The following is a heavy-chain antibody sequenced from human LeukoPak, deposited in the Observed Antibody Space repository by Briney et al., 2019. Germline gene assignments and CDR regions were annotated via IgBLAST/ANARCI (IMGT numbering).Heavy chain of an antibody. CDR1: GYTFTGYY. Sequence: ASVKVSCKASGYTFTGYYMHWVRQPPGQGLEWMGWFNPNSGDTKIAQKFQGRVTMTRDTSISTTYMELSGLRSDHTAVYYCARGPYYYDSSGFHYRGWGQGTLVTVS. J-gene: IGHJ4*02. CDR3: ARGPYYYDSSGFHYRG. D-gene: IGHD3-22*01. CDR2: FNPNSGDT. V-gene: IGHV1-2*02.